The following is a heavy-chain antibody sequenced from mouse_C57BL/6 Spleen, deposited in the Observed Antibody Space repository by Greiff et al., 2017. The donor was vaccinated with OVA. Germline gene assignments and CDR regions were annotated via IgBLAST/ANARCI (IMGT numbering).Heavy chain of an antibody. CDR3: ARDSGSYAMDY. Sequence: DVQLVESGGGLVKPGGSLKLSCAASGFTFSSYAMSWVRPTPEKRLAWVATISDGGSYTYYPDNVKGRFTISRDNAKNNLYLQMSHLKSEDTAMYYCARDSGSYAMDYWGQGTSVTVSS. V-gene: IGHV5-4*01. J-gene: IGHJ4*01. CDR1: GFTFSSYA. D-gene: IGHD1-3*01. CDR2: ISDGGSYT.